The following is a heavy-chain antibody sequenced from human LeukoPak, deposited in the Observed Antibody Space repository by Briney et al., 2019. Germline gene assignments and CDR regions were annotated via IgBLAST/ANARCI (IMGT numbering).Heavy chain of an antibody. CDR3: ARDLSSGWYGASGYFDY. Sequence: VGSLRLSCAASGFTFSSYSMNWVRQAPGNGLKGVSSSSSSSSYIYYADSVKGRFTISRDNAKNSLYLQMNSLRAEDTAVYYCARDLSSGWYGASGYFDYWGQGTLVTVSS. J-gene: IGHJ4*02. CDR1: GFTFSSYS. CDR2: SSSSSSYI. V-gene: IGHV3-21*01. D-gene: IGHD6-19*01.